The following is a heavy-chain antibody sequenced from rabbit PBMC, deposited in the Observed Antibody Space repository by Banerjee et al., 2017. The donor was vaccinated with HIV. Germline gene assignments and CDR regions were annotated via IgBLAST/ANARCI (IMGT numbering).Heavy chain of an antibody. J-gene: IGHJ3*01. V-gene: IGHV1S40*01. CDR2: VYGASSGNT. Sequence: QSLEESGGGLVQPEGSLTLTCTASGFSFSSFYYMCWVRQALGRGLEWIACVYGASSGNTYYANWAKGRFTISKTSSTTVTLQMTSLAAADTATYFCARSYAGRLDLWGQGTLVTVS. CDR3: ARSYAGRLDL. CDR1: GFSFSSFYY. D-gene: IGHD4-2*01.